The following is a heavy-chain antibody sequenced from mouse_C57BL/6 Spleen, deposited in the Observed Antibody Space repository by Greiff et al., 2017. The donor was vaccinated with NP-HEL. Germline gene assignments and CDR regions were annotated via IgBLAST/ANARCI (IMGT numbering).Heavy chain of an antibody. Sequence: EVHLVESGGGLVKPGGSLKLSCAASGFTFSSYTMSWVRQTPEKRLEWVATISGGGGNTYYPDSVKGRFTISRDNAKNTLYLQMSSLRSEDTALYYCAREDANWDYAMDYWGQGTSVTVSS. J-gene: IGHJ4*01. D-gene: IGHD4-1*01. CDR2: ISGGGGNT. CDR3: AREDANWDYAMDY. V-gene: IGHV5-9*01. CDR1: GFTFSSYT.